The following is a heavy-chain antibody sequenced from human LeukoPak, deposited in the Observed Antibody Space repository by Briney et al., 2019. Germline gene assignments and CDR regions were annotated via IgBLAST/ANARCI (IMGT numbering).Heavy chain of an antibody. D-gene: IGHD2-2*01. CDR1: GFTFSSSA. V-gene: IGHV3-23*01. Sequence: GGSLRLSCAASGFTFSSSAMSWVPQAPGQGLEWVSGITSGGNTYYGDSVKGRFTVSRDNSKNTLFLQMNSLRAEDTAPYYCAKAYFSSPAEYWGQGTLVTVSS. J-gene: IGHJ4*02. CDR2: ITSGGNT. CDR3: AKAYFSSPAEY.